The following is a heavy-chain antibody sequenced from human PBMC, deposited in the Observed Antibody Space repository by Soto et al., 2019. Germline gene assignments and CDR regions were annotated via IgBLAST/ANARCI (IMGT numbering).Heavy chain of an antibody. J-gene: IGHJ5*02. CDR2: IIPIFGTA. Sequence: SVKVSCKASGGTFSSYAISWVRQAPGQGLEWMGGIIPIFGTANYAQKFQGRVTITADESTSTAYMELSSLRSEDTAVYYCARAYCGGDCYSYNWFDPWGQGTLVTVPQ. D-gene: IGHD2-21*02. CDR3: ARAYCGGDCYSYNWFDP. V-gene: IGHV1-69*13. CDR1: GGTFSSYA.